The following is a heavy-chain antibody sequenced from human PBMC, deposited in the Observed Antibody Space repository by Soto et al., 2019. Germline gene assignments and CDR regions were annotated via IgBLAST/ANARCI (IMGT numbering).Heavy chain of an antibody. D-gene: IGHD3-22*01. V-gene: IGHV4-59*01. CDR1: GGSISSYY. CDR2: IYYSGST. CDR3: ARERDSSGSNDAFDI. Sequence: QVQLQESGPGLVKPSETLSLTCTVSGGSISSYYWSWIRQPPGKGLEWIGYIYYSGSTNYNPYLKSRVTISVDTSKNQFSLKLSSVTAADTAVYYCARERDSSGSNDAFDIWGQGTMVTVSS. J-gene: IGHJ3*02.